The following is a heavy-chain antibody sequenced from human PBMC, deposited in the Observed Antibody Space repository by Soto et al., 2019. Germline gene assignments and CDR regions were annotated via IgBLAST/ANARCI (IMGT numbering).Heavy chain of an antibody. Sequence: SETLSLSCAVYGGSFSGYYWSWIRQPPGKGLEWIGEINHSGSTNYNPSLKSRVTISVDTSKNQFSLKLSSVTAADTAVYYCARASAIGIFGVVIIFDYWGQATLVTVSS. D-gene: IGHD3-3*01. J-gene: IGHJ4*02. V-gene: IGHV4-34*01. CDR2: INHSGST. CDR1: GGSFSGYY. CDR3: ARASAIGIFGVVIIFDY.